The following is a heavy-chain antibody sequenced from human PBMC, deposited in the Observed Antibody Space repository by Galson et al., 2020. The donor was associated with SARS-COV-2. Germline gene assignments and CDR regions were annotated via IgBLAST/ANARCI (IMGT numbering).Heavy chain of an antibody. Sequence: KIGESLKISCAASGFSFSYYYMNWVRQAPGKGLEWVSSISSSGSTIYYTDSVQGQFTISRDNTKNSLYLQMNSLRADDTAVYYCARETDGCVFDYWGQGTLVTVSS. CDR3: ARETDGCVFDY. D-gene: IGHD2-21*01. CDR1: GFSFSYYY. CDR2: ISSSGSTI. V-gene: IGHV3-11*01. J-gene: IGHJ4*02.